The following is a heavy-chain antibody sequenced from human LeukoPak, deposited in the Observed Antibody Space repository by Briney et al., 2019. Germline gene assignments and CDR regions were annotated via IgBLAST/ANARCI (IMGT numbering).Heavy chain of an antibody. J-gene: IGHJ4*02. Sequence: GGSLRLSCAASGFTFDDYGMSWVRQAPGKGLEWVSGINWNGGSTGYADSVKGRFTISRDNSKNTLYLQMNSLRAEDTAVYYCAKDPSLLRFLEWLGYYFDYWGQGTLVTVSS. CDR1: GFTFDDYG. V-gene: IGHV3-20*04. CDR3: AKDPSLLRFLEWLGYYFDY. D-gene: IGHD3-3*01. CDR2: INWNGGST.